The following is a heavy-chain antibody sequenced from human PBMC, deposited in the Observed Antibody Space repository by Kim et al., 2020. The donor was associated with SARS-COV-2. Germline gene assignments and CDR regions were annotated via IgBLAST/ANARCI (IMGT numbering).Heavy chain of an antibody. CDR1: GYTFTSYG. Sequence: ASVKVSCKASGYTFTSYGISWVRQAPGQGLEWMGWISAYNGNTNYAQKLQGRVTMTTDTSTSTAYMELRSLRSDDTAVYYCAGEYSSGWYGVSFYWGQGTLVTVSS. CDR3: AGEYSSGWYGVSFY. D-gene: IGHD6-19*01. V-gene: IGHV1-18*04. CDR2: ISAYNGNT. J-gene: IGHJ4*02.